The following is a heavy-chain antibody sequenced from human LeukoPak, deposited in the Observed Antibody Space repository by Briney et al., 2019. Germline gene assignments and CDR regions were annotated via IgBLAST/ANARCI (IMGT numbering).Heavy chain of an antibody. D-gene: IGHD3-10*01. V-gene: IGHV4-39*07. CDR3: ARTYYGSGSLYYYYYYMDV. J-gene: IGHJ6*03. Sequence: SETLSLTCTVSDDSISSSNYYWGWIRQPPGQGLEWIGSVSYGASTHYNPSLKSRVTLSLDTPKNQFSLKLSSVTAADTAVYYCARTYYGSGSLYYYYYYMDVWGKGTTVTVSS. CDR1: DDSISSSNYY. CDR2: VSYGAST.